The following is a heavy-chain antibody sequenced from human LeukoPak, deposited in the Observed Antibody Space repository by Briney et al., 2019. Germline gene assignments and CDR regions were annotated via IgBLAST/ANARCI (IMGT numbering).Heavy chain of an antibody. D-gene: IGHD3-10*01. Sequence: GGSLRLSCAASGFTFSSYGMHWVRQAPGKGLEWVAIISYDGSNKYYADSVKGRFTISRDNSNNTLYLQMNSLRAEDTAVYYCAKGVGYYGSGSSHIDYWGQGTLVTVSS. CDR2: ISYDGSNK. CDR1: GFTFSSYG. CDR3: AKGVGYYGSGSSHIDY. J-gene: IGHJ4*02. V-gene: IGHV3-30*18.